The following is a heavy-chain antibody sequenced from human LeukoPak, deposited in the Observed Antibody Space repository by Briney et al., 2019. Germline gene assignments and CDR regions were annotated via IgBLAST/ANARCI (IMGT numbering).Heavy chain of an antibody. Sequence: ASVKVSCKASGYTFSSFYFTWVRQAPGQGLEWLGWISAYNGRTDYAQKVQGRVIMTTETSTSTASMELRSLTYDDTAVYGCARAVSDWPPYIDYWGQGTLVTVSS. J-gene: IGHJ4*02. CDR3: ARAVSDWPPYIDY. D-gene: IGHD3-9*01. CDR1: GYTFSSFY. V-gene: IGHV1-18*01. CDR2: ISAYNGRT.